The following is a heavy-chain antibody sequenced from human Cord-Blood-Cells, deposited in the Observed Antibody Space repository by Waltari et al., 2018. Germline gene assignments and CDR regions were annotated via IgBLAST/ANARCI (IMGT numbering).Heavy chain of an antibody. CDR1: GYSISSGYY. V-gene: IGHV4-38-2*02. J-gene: IGHJ4*02. D-gene: IGHD6-6*01. CDR3: ARDFRDSSSSGGFDY. CDR2: IYHSGST. Sequence: QVQLQESGPGLVKPSETLSLTCAVSGYSISSGYYWGWIRQPPGKGLEWIGSIYHSGSTYDNPTLKSRVTISVATSKNQFSLKLSSVTAADTAVYYWARDFRDSSSSGGFDYWGQGTLVTVSS.